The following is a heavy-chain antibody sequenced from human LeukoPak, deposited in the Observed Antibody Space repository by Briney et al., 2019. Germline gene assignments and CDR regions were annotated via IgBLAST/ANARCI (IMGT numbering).Heavy chain of an antibody. D-gene: IGHD5-18*01. V-gene: IGHV3-30*03. Sequence: GGSLRLSCAASGFTFSSYGMHWVRQAPGKGLEWVAVISYDGSNKYYADSVKGRFTISRDNSKNTLYLQMNSLRAEDTAVYYCASARPDTAMVTGDLDYWGQGTLVTVSS. CDR3: ASARPDTAMVTGDLDY. J-gene: IGHJ4*02. CDR2: ISYDGSNK. CDR1: GFTFSSYG.